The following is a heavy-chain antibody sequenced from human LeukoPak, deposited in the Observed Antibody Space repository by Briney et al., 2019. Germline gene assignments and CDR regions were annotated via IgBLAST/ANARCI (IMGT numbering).Heavy chain of an antibody. Sequence: GGSLRLSCAASGFTFSSYAMRWVRQAPGKGLEWVAVISYDGSNKYYADSVKGRFTISRDNSKNTLYLQMNSLRAEDTAVYYCASEGEYCGGDCYSSHDAFDIWGQGTMVTVSS. CDR1: GFTFSSYA. V-gene: IGHV3-30*04. J-gene: IGHJ3*02. CDR2: ISYDGSNK. D-gene: IGHD2-21*02. CDR3: ASEGEYCGGDCYSSHDAFDI.